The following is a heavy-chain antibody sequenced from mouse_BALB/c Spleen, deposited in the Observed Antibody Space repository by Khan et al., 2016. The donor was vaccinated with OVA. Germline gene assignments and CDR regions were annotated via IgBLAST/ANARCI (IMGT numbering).Heavy chain of an antibody. Sequence: VQLQEPGAELVKPGASVKLSCKASGYTFTSYYMYWVKQRPGQGLEWFGENNPNNGGTNCNEKFKTKATLTVDKSSSTAYMQLSSLTSEDYAVYYCTRSGYGSFAYWGQGTLVTVSA. CDR1: GYTFTSYY. J-gene: IGHJ3*01. CDR3: TRSGYGSFAY. D-gene: IGHD2-2*01. V-gene: IGHV1S81*02. CDR2: NNPNNGGT.